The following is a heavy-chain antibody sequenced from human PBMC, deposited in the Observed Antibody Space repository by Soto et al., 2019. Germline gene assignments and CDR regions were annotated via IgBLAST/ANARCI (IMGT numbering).Heavy chain of an antibody. J-gene: IGHJ6*02. D-gene: IGHD3-9*01. V-gene: IGHV1-18*04. CDR2: ISAYNGNT. Sequence: ASVKVSCKASGYTFTSYGISWVRQAPGQGLEWMGWISAYNGNTNYAQKLQGRVTMTTDTSTSTAYMELRSLRSDDTAVHYCARDTGLRYFDWLFKQPDYYYGMDVWGQGTTVTASS. CDR3: ARDTGLRYFDWLFKQPDYYYGMDV. CDR1: GYTFTSYG.